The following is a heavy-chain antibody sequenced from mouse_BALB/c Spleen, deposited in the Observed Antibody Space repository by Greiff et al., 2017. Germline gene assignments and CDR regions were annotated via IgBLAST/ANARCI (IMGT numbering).Heavy chain of an antibody. D-gene: IGHD1-1*01. CDR3: ARRKYYYGSSYDWYFDV. CDR2: INPYNDGT. J-gene: IGHJ1*01. CDR1: GYTFTSYV. Sequence: EVQLQQSGPELVKPGASVKMSCKASGYTFTSYVMHWVKQKPGQGLEWIGYINPYNDGTKYNEKFKGKATLTSDKSSSTAYMELSSLTSEDSAVYYCARRKYYYGSSYDWYFDVWGAGTTVTVSS. V-gene: IGHV1-14*01.